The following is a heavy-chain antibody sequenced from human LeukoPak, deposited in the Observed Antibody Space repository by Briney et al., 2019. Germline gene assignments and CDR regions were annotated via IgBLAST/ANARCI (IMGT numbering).Heavy chain of an antibody. CDR3: ARDEQTTMDV. Sequence: ASVKVSCKASGYTFTSYGISWVRQAPGQGLEWMGWISAYNGNTNYEQKLQDRVTMTTDTSTSAAYMELRTLRSDDTAVYYCARDEQTTMDVWGQGTTVTVSS. CDR1: GYTFTSYG. D-gene: IGHD1-14*01. CDR2: ISAYNGNT. J-gene: IGHJ6*02. V-gene: IGHV1-18*01.